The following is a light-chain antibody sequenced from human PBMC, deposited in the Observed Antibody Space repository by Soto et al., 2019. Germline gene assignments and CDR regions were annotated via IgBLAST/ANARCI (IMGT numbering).Light chain of an antibody. V-gene: IGKV3-15*01. CDR2: GAS. CDR3: QQYDRSPV. Sequence: EIVMTQSPATLSVSPGERATLSCRASQSLSSNLAWYQQKPAQAPRLLIYGASTRATGVPGRFSGRGSGTEFTLTISSLQSEDFAVYYCQQYDRSPVFGGGTKVELK. J-gene: IGKJ4*01. CDR1: QSLSSN.